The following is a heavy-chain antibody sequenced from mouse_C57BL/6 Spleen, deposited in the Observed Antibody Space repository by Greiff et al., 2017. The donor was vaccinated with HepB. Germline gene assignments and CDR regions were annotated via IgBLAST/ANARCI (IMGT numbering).Heavy chain of an antibody. J-gene: IGHJ2*01. CDR1: GFTFSNYW. Sequence: EVKLMESGGGLVQPGGSMKLSCVASGFTFSNYWMNWVRQSPEKGLEWVAQIRLKSDNYATHYAESVKGRFTISRDDSKSSVYLQMNNLRAEDTGIYYCTGLYREVFDYWGQGTTLTVSS. CDR2: IRLKSDNYAT. CDR3: TGLYREVFDY. V-gene: IGHV6-3*01. D-gene: IGHD1-3*01.